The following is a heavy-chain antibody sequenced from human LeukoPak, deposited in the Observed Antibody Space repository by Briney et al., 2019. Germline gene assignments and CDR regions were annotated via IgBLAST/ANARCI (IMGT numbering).Heavy chain of an antibody. CDR1: GGSIISRSYY. V-gene: IGHV4-39*01. D-gene: IGHD3-22*01. CDR2: IYYSGST. Sequence: SETLSLTCTVSGGSIISRSYYWGWIRQPPGKGLEWIGSIYYSGSTYYNPSLKSRVTISVDTSKNQFSLKLSSVTAADTAVYYCASFDYSDIYFDYWGQGALVTVSS. CDR3: ASFDYSDIYFDY. J-gene: IGHJ4*02.